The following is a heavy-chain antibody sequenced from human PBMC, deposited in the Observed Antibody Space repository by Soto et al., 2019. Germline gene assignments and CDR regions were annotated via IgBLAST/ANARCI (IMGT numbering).Heavy chain of an antibody. CDR3: ASGGALSTSWYWGDGPDS. J-gene: IGHJ4*02. V-gene: IGHV1-69*06. D-gene: IGHD2-2*01. CDR1: GNSFSSHA. CDR2: IIPVFVTP. Sequence: SVKVSCKASGNSFSSHAITWVRQAPGHGLEWMGGIIPVFVTPSYAQKFRGRVTITADKSTNTSYLELRSLTSEDTAVYYCASGGALSTSWYWGDGPDSWGQATQVTVSS.